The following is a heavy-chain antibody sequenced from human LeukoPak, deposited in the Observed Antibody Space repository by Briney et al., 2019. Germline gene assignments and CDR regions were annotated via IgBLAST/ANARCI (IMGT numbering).Heavy chain of an antibody. J-gene: IGHJ2*01. CDR1: GFIFSSYS. CDR2: VSTDGTIK. Sequence: GGSLRLSCAASGFIFSSYSMHWVRQAPGKGLEWVAVVSTDGTIKYYADSMKGRFTVSRDNSKNTVDPQMNSLRVEDTALYFCVQEFNHEQWFFDIWGRGTLVTVSS. CDR3: VQEFNHEQWFFDI. V-gene: IGHV3-30*18. D-gene: IGHD3-22*01.